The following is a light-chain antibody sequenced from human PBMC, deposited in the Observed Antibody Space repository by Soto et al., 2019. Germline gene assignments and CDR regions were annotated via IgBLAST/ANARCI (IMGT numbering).Light chain of an antibody. CDR2: AAS. J-gene: IGKJ1*01. CDR1: QAIGSW. Sequence: DIPMAQSPSSVSASVGDRATITCRARQAIGSWLAWYQQKPGKAPELLIYAASNLPVGVPSRFSGSGSGTDFTLTNSSLQPEDFATYYCQQANNFPWTFGQGTKVDIK. V-gene: IGKV1-12*01. CDR3: QQANNFPWT.